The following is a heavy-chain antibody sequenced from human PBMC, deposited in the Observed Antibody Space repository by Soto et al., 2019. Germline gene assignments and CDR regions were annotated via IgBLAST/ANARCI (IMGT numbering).Heavy chain of an antibody. D-gene: IGHD3-10*01. V-gene: IGHV4-59*01. Sequence: SETLSLTCTVSCGSISSYYCNWIRQPPGKGLEWIGYIYKNGSTNYNPSLKSRVTISVDTSKTQFSLKLTSVTAADTAVYYCAARYYSGSGSAYYYYGMEVWGQGTTVTVSS. J-gene: IGHJ6*02. CDR3: AARYYSGSGSAYYYYGMEV. CDR1: CGSISSYY. CDR2: IYKNGST.